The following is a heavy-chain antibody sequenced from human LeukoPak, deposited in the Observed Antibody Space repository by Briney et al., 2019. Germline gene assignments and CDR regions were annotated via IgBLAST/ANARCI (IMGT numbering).Heavy chain of an antibody. J-gene: IGHJ6*03. CDR2: ISAYNGNT. CDR3: ARDTRVPAARKYYYYMDV. CDR1: GYTLTSYG. Sequence: ASVKVSCKASGYTLTSYGISWVRQAPGQGLEWMGWISAYNGNTNYAQKLQGRVTMTTDTSTSTAYMELRSLRSDDTAVYYCARDTRVPAARKYYYYMDVWGKGTTVTVSS. D-gene: IGHD2-2*01. V-gene: IGHV1-18*01.